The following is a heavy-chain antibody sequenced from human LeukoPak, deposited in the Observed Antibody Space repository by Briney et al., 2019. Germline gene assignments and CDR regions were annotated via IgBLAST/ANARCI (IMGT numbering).Heavy chain of an antibody. CDR3: ARGDKQLLFNRNKGGFDP. V-gene: IGHV3-21*01. Sequence: GGSLRLSCAASGFTFSRHGMNWVRQAPGKGLEWVSGISPSGDILYYADSVKGHFTISRDNAKNSLYLQMNSLRAEDTAVYYCARGDKQLLFNRNKGGFDPWGQGALVTVSS. D-gene: IGHD1-14*01. J-gene: IGHJ5*02. CDR1: GFTFSRHG. CDR2: ISPSGDIL.